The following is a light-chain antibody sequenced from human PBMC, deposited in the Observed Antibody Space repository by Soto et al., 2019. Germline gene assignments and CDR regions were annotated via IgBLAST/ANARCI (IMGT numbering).Light chain of an antibody. CDR3: QQYNSYPWT. Sequence: DIQMTQSPSTLSASVGDRVTITCRASQSISSWLAWYQQKPGKAPKLLNYKASNLESGGPSRFSGSGSGKEFTHTISSLQPDDFATYYCQQYNSYPWTFGQGTKVEIK. V-gene: IGKV1-5*03. CDR2: KAS. J-gene: IGKJ1*01. CDR1: QSISSW.